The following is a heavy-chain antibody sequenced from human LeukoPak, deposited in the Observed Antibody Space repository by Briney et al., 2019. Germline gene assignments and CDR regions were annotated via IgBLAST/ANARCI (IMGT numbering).Heavy chain of an antibody. CDR2: IYHSGST. J-gene: IGHJ4*02. CDR3: AVTIVVVPAASTYYFDH. V-gene: IGHV4-38-2*01. Sequence: SETLSLTCAVSGYSISRGYYWGWIRQPPGKGLGWIGSIYHSGSTYYNPSLKSRVTISVDTSKNHFSLKLSSVTAAHTAVYYCAVTIVVVPAASTYYFDHWGQGNLVTVSS. D-gene: IGHD2-2*01. CDR1: GYSISRGYY.